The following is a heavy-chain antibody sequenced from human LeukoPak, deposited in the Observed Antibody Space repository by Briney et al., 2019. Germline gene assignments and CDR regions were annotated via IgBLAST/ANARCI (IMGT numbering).Heavy chain of an antibody. Sequence: ASVKVSCKASGGTFSSYAISWVRQAPGQGLEWMGGIIPIFGTANYAQKFQGRVTITADESTSTAYMELSSLRSEDTAVYYCARDLGCSSTGCQGVYWGQGTLVTVSS. CDR2: IIPIFGTA. D-gene: IGHD2-2*01. CDR3: ARDLGCSSTGCQGVY. CDR1: GGTFSSYA. V-gene: IGHV1-69*13. J-gene: IGHJ4*02.